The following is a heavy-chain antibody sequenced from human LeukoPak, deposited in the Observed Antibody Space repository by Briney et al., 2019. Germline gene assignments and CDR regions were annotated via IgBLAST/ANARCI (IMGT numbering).Heavy chain of an antibody. J-gene: IGHJ4*02. D-gene: IGHD2-2*01. CDR2: INPNSGGT. Sequence: ASVKVSCKASGYTFTGYYMHWVRQAPGQGLEWMGWINPNSGGTNYAQKFQGRVTMTRDTSISTAYMELSSLRSEGTAVYYCAIAVGSCSSTSCYTLDYWGQGTLVTVSS. CDR3: AIAVGSCSSTSCYTLDY. CDR1: GYTFTGYY. V-gene: IGHV1-2*02.